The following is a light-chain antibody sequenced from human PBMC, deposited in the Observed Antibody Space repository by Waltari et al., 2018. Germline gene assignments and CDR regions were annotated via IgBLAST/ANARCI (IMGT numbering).Light chain of an antibody. CDR1: SSDVGGCNY. J-gene: IGLJ3*02. CDR2: AVS. CDR3: SSYAGSNNWGV. V-gene: IGLV2-8*01. Sequence: QSALTQPPSASGSPGQPVTLSCTGTSSDVGGCNYFAWYQQHPGKAPKLMIHAVSKRPSGVPDRFSGSKSGNTASLTDSGLQAEDEADYYCSSYAGSNNWGVSGGGTKLTVL.